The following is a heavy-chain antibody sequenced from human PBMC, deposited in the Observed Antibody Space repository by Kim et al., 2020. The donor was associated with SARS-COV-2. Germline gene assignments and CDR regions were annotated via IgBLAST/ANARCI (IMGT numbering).Heavy chain of an antibody. Sequence: GGSLRLSCIASGISFSRDAISWVRQAPGKGLEWVAGIRGYSDRTFYADSVKGRFTVSGDDSKTTAYLQMNFLTVEDTAVYYCASLPWWQRCHWGQGTLVTVAS. V-gene: IGHV3-23*01. CDR3: ASLPWWQRCH. CDR2: IRGYSDRT. J-gene: IGHJ4*02. CDR1: GISFSRDA. D-gene: IGHD2-15*01.